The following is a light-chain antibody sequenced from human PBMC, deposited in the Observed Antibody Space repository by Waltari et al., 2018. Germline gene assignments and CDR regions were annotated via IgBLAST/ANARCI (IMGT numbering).Light chain of an antibody. J-gene: IGLJ1*01. CDR1: SSDVGGYNY. Sequence: QSALPQPASVSGSPGQSITISSTGTSSDVGGYNYVSWYQQHPGKAPKLMIYDVSKRPSGVSNRFSGSKSGNTASLTISGLQAEDEADYYCSSYTSSSTLVGTGTKVTVL. CDR2: DVS. CDR3: SSYTSSSTL. V-gene: IGLV2-14*01.